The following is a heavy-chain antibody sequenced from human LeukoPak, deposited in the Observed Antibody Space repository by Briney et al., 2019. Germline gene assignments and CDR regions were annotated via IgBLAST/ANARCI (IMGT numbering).Heavy chain of an antibody. CDR2: INPNSGGT. Sequence: ASVKVACKASGYTFTGYYMHWVRQAPGQGLDWMGRINPNSGGTNYAQKFQGRVTLTRDTSISTAYMELSRLRSDDTAVYYCARVEATIFGVDRDDYWGQGTLVTVCS. CDR3: ARVEATIFGVDRDDY. J-gene: IGHJ4*02. D-gene: IGHD3-3*01. CDR1: GYTFTGYY. V-gene: IGHV1-2*06.